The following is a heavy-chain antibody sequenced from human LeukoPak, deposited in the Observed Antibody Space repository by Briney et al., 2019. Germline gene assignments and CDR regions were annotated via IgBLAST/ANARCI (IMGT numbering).Heavy chain of an antibody. Sequence: SETLSLTCTVSGYSISSGYYWGWIRQPPGKGLEWIGSIYHSGSTYYNPSLKSRVTISVDTSKNQFSLKLSSVTAADTAVYYCARDLGYCSSTSCSYFDYWGQGTLVTVSS. CDR1: GYSISSGYY. CDR2: IYHSGST. J-gene: IGHJ4*02. D-gene: IGHD2-2*01. CDR3: ARDLGYCSSTSCSYFDY. V-gene: IGHV4-38-2*02.